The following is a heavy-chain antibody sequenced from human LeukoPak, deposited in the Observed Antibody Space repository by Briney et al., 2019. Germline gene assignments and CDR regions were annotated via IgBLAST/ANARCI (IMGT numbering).Heavy chain of an antibody. V-gene: IGHV1-2*06. CDR1: RYTPTSYK. CDR3: ARELVAFGDYYSMDV. Sequence: ASLKVSCKPPRYTPTSYKKHTEPQTPEQRLERMAQINPNSGGTNYAQKFQGRITMTRDTTISTAYMELSRLRSDDTAVYYCARELVAFGDYYSMDVWGQGTTVTVSS. D-gene: IGHD3-10*01. CDR2: INPNSGGT. J-gene: IGHJ6*02.